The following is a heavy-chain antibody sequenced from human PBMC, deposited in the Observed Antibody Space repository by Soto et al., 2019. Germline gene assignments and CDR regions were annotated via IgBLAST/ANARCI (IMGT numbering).Heavy chain of an antibody. CDR1: GFTFSSYW. Sequence: GGSLILSCAASGFTFSSYWMNWVRQAPGKGLVWVSRISSDGSSTTYADSVKGRFTISRDNAKNTLYLQIDSLRAEDTAVYYCARPGVTTVTNVWFDSWGQGTLVTVSS. CDR2: ISSDGSST. CDR3: ARPGVTTVTNVWFDS. J-gene: IGHJ5*01. V-gene: IGHV3-74*01. D-gene: IGHD4-4*01.